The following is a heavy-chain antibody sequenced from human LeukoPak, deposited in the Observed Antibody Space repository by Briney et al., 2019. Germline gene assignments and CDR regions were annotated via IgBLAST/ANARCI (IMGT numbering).Heavy chain of an antibody. CDR2: IYTSGST. CDR1: GGSISSYY. Sequence: SETLSLTCTVSGGSISSYYWSWIRQPAGKGPEWIGRIYTSGSTNYNPSLKSRVTMSVDTSKNQFSLKLSSVTAADTAVYYCARIYGSGSYSLYYYYYMDVWGKGTTVTVSS. CDR3: ARIYGSGSYSLYYYYYMDV. D-gene: IGHD3-10*01. J-gene: IGHJ6*03. V-gene: IGHV4-4*07.